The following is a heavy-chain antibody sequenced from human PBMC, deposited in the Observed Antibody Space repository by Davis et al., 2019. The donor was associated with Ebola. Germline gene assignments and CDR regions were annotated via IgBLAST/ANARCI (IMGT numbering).Heavy chain of an antibody. Sequence: ASVKVSCKASGYTFTGYYMHWVRQAPGQGLEWMGRINPNSGGTNYAQKFQGRVTMTRDTSISTAYMELSRLRSDDTAVYYCARMGGSDIVVVVAATPDYYGMDVWGKGTTVTVSS. CDR2: INPNSGGT. D-gene: IGHD2-15*01. CDR1: GYTFTGYY. V-gene: IGHV1-2*06. CDR3: ARMGGSDIVVVVAATPDYYGMDV. J-gene: IGHJ6*04.